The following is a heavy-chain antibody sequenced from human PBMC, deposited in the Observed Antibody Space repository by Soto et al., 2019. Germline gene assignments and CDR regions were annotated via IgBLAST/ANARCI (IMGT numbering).Heavy chain of an antibody. CDR3: ARGRYSNPWFDY. V-gene: IGHV4-30-2*01. CDR1: GGSISSGGYS. J-gene: IGHJ4*02. D-gene: IGHD4-4*01. Sequence: SETLSLTCAVSGGSISSGGYSWSWIRQPPGKGLEWIGYIYHSGSTYYNPSLKSRVTISVGRSKNQFSLKLSSVTAADTAVYYCARGRYSNPWFDYWGQGTLVTVSS. CDR2: IYHSGST.